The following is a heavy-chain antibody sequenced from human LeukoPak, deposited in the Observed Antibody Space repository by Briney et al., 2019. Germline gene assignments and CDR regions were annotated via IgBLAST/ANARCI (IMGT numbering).Heavy chain of an antibody. CDR1: GFTFSIYW. V-gene: IGHV3-7*01. J-gene: IGHJ3*02. D-gene: IGHD1-1*01. CDR2: IKQDGSEK. CDR3: ARDWKGYTYNADAFDI. Sequence: GGSLRLSCAASGFTFSIYWMSWVRQAPRKGLEWVANIKQDGSEKNYVDSVKGRFTISRDNAKNSLYLQMNSLRAEDTAVYYCARDWKGYTYNADAFDIWGQGTMVTVSS.